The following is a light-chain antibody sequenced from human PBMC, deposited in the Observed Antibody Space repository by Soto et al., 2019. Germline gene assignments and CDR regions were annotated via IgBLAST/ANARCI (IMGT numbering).Light chain of an antibody. CDR3: CSYAGSSTYV. V-gene: IGLV2-23*01. CDR1: GNDVGTYNL. J-gene: IGLJ1*01. CDR2: ETK. Sequence: QAVRTQPASVTGSPGRSITISCTGTGNDVGTYNLVSWYQRHPGKAPKLLIYETKKRPSGIPSRFSGSKSGNTASLTISGLQAEDEAEYSRCSYAGSSTYVFGTGTKVTVL.